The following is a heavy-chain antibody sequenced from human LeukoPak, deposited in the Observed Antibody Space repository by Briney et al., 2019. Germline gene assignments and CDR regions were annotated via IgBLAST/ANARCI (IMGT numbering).Heavy chain of an antibody. V-gene: IGHV3-53*01. CDR3: ARCGGDCYPGGAFDI. Sequence: PGGSLRLSCVASGFTVSGNYMSWVRQAPGKGLEWVSIMYSGGNTHYADSVKGRFTISRDNSKNTLYLQMNSLSAEDTAVYYCARCGGDCYPGGAFDIWGQGTMVTVS. J-gene: IGHJ3*02. D-gene: IGHD2-21*02. CDR1: GFTVSGNY. CDR2: MYSGGNT.